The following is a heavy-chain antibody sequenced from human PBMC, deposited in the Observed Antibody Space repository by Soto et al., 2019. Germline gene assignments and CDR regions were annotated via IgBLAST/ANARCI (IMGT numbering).Heavy chain of an antibody. CDR3: ARVKGSSGWYVAFDI. CDR1: GGSISSYY. D-gene: IGHD6-19*01. J-gene: IGHJ3*02. V-gene: IGHV4-4*07. CDR2: IYTSGST. Sequence: QVQLQESGPGLVKPSETLSLTFTFSGGSISSYYWSWIRQPAGKGLEWIGRIYTSGSTNYNPSLTGRGTMSVDTSKNQCSLKLRAVTAADTAVYYCARVKGSSGWYVAFDIWGHGTMVTVSS.